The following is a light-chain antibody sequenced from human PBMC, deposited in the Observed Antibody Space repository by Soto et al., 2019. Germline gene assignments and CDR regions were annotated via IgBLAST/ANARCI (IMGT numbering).Light chain of an antibody. CDR3: QQRSNWLT. CDR2: DAS. V-gene: IGKV3-11*01. Sequence: PGERATLSCRASQSVSSYLVWYQQKPGQAPRLLIYDASNSATGIPARFSGSGSGTDFTLTISSLEPEDFAVYNCQQRSNWLTIGGGTKVEIK. CDR1: QSVSSY. J-gene: IGKJ4*01.